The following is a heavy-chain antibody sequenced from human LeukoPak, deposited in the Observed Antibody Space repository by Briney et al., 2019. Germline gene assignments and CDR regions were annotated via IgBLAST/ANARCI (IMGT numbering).Heavy chain of an antibody. V-gene: IGHV3-7*01. Sequence: QTGGSLTLSCTASGFTCVTYWMSWVRQAPGKGLEWVANIKQDGSEKNYVDSVKGRFTISRDNAKNSLYLQMNSLRADDTAVYYCARSLWPEDYWGQGTLVTVSS. CDR2: IKQDGSEK. CDR3: ARSLWPEDY. D-gene: IGHD2/OR15-2a*01. J-gene: IGHJ4*02. CDR1: GFTCVTYW.